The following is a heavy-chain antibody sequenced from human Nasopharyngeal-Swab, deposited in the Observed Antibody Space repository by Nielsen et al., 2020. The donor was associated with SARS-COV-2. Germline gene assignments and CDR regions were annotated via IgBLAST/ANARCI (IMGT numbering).Heavy chain of an antibody. Sequence: SATVPCQASRYTFTSYGISWVRQAPGQGLEWMGWIIPYNGNTNYAQKLQGRVTLTTDTSTSTAYMELRSLRSDDTAVYYCARSYGDHGYWGQGTLVTVSS. CDR3: ARSYGDHGY. V-gene: IGHV1-18*01. J-gene: IGHJ4*02. D-gene: IGHD4-17*01. CDR1: RYTFTSYG. CDR2: IIPYNGNT.